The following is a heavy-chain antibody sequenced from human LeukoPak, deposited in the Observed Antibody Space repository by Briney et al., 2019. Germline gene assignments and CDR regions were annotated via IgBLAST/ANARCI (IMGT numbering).Heavy chain of an antibody. CDR3: AREIGGQFDP. D-gene: IGHD3-16*01. CDR2: IIPILGIA. J-gene: IGHJ5*02. CDR1: GGTFSSYA. V-gene: IGHV1-69*04. Sequence: EASVKVSCKASGGTFSSYAISWVRQAPGQGLEWMGRIIPILGIANYAQKFQGRVTITADKSTSTAYMELSSLRSEDTAMYYCAREIGGQFDPWGQGTLVTVSS.